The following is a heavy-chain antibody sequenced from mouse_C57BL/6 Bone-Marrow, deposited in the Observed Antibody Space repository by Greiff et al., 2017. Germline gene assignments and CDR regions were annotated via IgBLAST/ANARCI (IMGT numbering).Heavy chain of an antibody. V-gene: IGHV5-9-1*02. CDR3: TRVGYYGSRRYFDV. CDR1: GFTFSSYA. D-gene: IGHD1-1*01. Sequence: EVHLVESGEGLVKPGGSLKLSCAASGFTFSSYAMSWVRQTPEKRLEWVAYISSGGDYIYYADTVKGRFTISRDNARNTLYLQMSSLKSEDTAMYYCTRVGYYGSRRYFDVWGTGTTVTVSS. J-gene: IGHJ1*03. CDR2: ISSGGDYI.